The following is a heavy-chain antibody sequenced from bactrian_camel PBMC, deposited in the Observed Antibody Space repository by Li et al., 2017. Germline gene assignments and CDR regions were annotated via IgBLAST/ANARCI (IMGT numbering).Heavy chain of an antibody. Sequence: VQLVESGGGSVQAGGSLRLSCAASPYTYRNCMGWFRQAPGKEREGVAVSDRDGGATYADSVKGRFTISRDNAKNTLYLQMNSLKPEDTAMYYCAAGSMVPSPNSWWREPNYGFWGQGTQVTVS. CDR3: AAGSMVPSPNSWWREPNYGF. CDR2: SDRDGGA. J-gene: IGHJ6*01. CDR1: PYTYRNC. V-gene: IGHV3S53*01. D-gene: IGHD6*01.